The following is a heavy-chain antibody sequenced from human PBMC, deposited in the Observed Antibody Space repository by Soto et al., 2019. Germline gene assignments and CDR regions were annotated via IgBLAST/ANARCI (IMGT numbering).Heavy chain of an antibody. CDR1: GGSISSGTSY. CDR2: IYFTGTT. CDR3: ASIPGRGYSYWIDY. V-gene: IGHV4-31*03. D-gene: IGHD2-21*01. Sequence: SETLSLTCNVSGGSISSGTSYWTWIRQHPGEGLEWIGHIYFTGTTYSNPSLRSRLTISVDTSKNQFSLKLTSVTAADTATYYCASIPGRGYSYWIDYWGLGTLVTVSS. J-gene: IGHJ4*02.